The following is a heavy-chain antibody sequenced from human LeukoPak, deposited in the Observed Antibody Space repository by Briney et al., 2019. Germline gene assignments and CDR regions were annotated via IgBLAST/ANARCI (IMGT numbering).Heavy chain of an antibody. J-gene: IGHJ4*02. CDR3: ASDRSSSFGYYFDY. Sequence: SETLSLTCAVYGGSFSGYYWSWIRQPPGKGLEWIGEINHSGSTNYNPSLKSRVTISVDTSKNQFSLKLSSVTAADTAVYYCASDRSSSFGYYFDYWGEGTLVTVSS. V-gene: IGHV4-34*01. CDR2: INHSGST. CDR1: GGSFSGYY. D-gene: IGHD6-13*01.